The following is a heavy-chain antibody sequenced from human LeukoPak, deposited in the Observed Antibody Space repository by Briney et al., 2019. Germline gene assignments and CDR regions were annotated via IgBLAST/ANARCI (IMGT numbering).Heavy chain of an antibody. D-gene: IGHD3-9*01. V-gene: IGHV3-23*01. CDR2: ISGSGGST. Sequence: GGSLRLSCAASGFTFSSYAMSWVRQAPGKGLGWVSAISGSGGSTYYADSVKGRFTISRDNSKNTLYLQMNSLRAEDTAVYYCAKDNAYYDILTGYYNAFDIWGQGTMVTVSS. J-gene: IGHJ3*02. CDR3: AKDNAYYDILTGYYNAFDI. CDR1: GFTFSSYA.